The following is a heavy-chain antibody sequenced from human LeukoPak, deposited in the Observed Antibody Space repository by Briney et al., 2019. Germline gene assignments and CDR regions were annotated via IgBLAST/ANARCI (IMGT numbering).Heavy chain of an antibody. Sequence: SETLSLTCTVSGGSISSSSYYWGWIRQPPGKGLEWIGSIYYSGSTYYNPSLKSRVTIAIDTSKNQFSLRLRSVTAADTAVYYCARESYYDSRGNWFDPWGQGTLVTVSS. CDR3: ARESYYDSRGNWFDP. D-gene: IGHD3-22*01. CDR1: GGSISSSSYY. CDR2: IYYSGST. J-gene: IGHJ5*02. V-gene: IGHV4-39*07.